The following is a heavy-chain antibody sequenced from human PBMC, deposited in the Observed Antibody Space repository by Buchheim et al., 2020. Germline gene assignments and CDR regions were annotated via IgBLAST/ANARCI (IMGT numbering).Heavy chain of an antibody. J-gene: IGHJ4*02. Sequence: QVQLVESGGGVVQPGRSLRLSCAASGFTFSSYAMHWVRQAPGKGLEWVAVISYDGSNKYYADSVKGRFTISRDNSQNTLYLQMNSLRAEDTAVYYCARDGGSGWYPLMYWGQGTL. CDR2: ISYDGSNK. D-gene: IGHD6-19*01. V-gene: IGHV3-30*04. CDR1: GFTFSSYA. CDR3: ARDGGSGWYPLMY.